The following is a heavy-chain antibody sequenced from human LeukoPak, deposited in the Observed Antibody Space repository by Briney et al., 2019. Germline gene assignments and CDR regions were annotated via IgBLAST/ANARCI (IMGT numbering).Heavy chain of an antibody. Sequence: SETLSLTCSFSGGSISSSTYYCGWIRHPPGNGLEWIGTIYYSGSTSYNPSLKSRVTISVDTSKNQFSLKLGSVTAADTAVYYCARLGGLTMIVVVFDYWGQGTLVTVSS. CDR2: IYYSGST. CDR1: GGSISSSTYY. D-gene: IGHD3-22*01. V-gene: IGHV4-39*01. J-gene: IGHJ4*02. CDR3: ARLGGLTMIVVVFDY.